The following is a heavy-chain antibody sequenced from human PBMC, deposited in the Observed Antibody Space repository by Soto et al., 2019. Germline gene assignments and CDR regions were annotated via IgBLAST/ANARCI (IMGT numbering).Heavy chain of an antibody. J-gene: IGHJ3*02. CDR1: GFTFSSYA. CDR3: VKDFPVPPLVPAAIGWAFDI. CDR2: ISSNGGST. D-gene: IGHD2-2*02. Sequence: GGSLRLSCSASGFTFSSYAMHWVRQAPGKGLEYVSAISSNGGSTYYADSVKGRFTISRDNSKNTLYLQMSSLRAEDTAVYYCVKDFPVPPLVPAAIGWAFDIWGQGTMVTVSS. V-gene: IGHV3-64D*08.